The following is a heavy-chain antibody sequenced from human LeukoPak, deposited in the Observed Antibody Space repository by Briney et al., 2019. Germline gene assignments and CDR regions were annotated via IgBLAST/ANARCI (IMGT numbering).Heavy chain of an antibody. CDR2: ISGNGGST. J-gene: IGHJ4*02. CDR1: GSTFRSYV. D-gene: IGHD3-3*01. CDR3: AKGEREWLLKQYYFDY. V-gene: IGHV3-23*01. Sequence: PGGSLRLSCAASGSTFRSYVMSWVRQAPGKGLEWVSAISGNGGSTYYADSVKGRFTISRDNSKNTLYLQMNSLRAEDTAVYYCAKGEREWLLKQYYFDYWGQGTLVTVSS.